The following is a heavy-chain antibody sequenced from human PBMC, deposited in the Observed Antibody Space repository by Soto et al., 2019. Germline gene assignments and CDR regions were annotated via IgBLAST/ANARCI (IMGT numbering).Heavy chain of an antibody. CDR1: GFTFSSYS. V-gene: IGHV3-48*02. CDR2: ISSSSSTI. D-gene: IGHD3-22*01. Sequence: EVQLVESGGGLVQPGGSLRLSCAASGFTFSSYSMNWVRQAPGKGLELVSYISSSSSTIYYADSVKGRFTISRDNAKNSLYLQMNSLRDEDTAVYYCARVPQYYDSSGYGYCGQGTLVTVSS. J-gene: IGHJ4*02. CDR3: ARVPQYYDSSGYGY.